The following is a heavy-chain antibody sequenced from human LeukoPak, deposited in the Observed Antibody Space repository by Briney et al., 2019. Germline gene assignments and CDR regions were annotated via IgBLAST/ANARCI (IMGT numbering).Heavy chain of an antibody. Sequence: GGSLRLSCAASGFMFSNYEMHWVRQAPGKGLEWVSYISSSGSTIYYADSVKGRFTISRDNAKNSLYLQMNSLRADDTAVYYCARAISGGYADYWGQGILVTVSS. CDR3: ARAISGGYADY. J-gene: IGHJ4*02. V-gene: IGHV3-48*03. CDR1: GFMFSNYE. D-gene: IGHD1-26*01. CDR2: ISSSGSTI.